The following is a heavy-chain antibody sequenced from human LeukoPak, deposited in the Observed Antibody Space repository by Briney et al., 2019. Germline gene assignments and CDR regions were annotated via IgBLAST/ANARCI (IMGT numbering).Heavy chain of an antibody. CDR2: INHSGST. D-gene: IGHD3-3*01. V-gene: IGHV4-34*01. CDR3: ARGRLRFLPAR. Sequence: PSETLSLTCAVYGGSFSGYYWSWIRQPPGKGLEWIGEINHSGSTNYNPSLKSRVTISADTSKNQFSLKLSSVTAADTAVYYCARGRLRFLPARWGQGTLVTVSS. J-gene: IGHJ4*02. CDR1: GGSFSGYY.